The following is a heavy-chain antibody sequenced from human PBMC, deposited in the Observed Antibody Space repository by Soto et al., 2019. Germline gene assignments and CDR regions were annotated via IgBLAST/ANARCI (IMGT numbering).Heavy chain of an antibody. CDR1: GGSFSGYY. Sequence: SETLSLTCAVYGGSFSGYYWSWIRQPPGKGLEWIGEINHSGSTNYNPSLKSRVTISVDTSKNQFSLKLSSVTAADTAVYYCARGYRTYYYGSGSYSFLFDYWGQGTLVTVSS. D-gene: IGHD3-10*01. CDR3: ARGYRTYYYGSGSYSFLFDY. J-gene: IGHJ4*02. CDR2: INHSGST. V-gene: IGHV4-34*01.